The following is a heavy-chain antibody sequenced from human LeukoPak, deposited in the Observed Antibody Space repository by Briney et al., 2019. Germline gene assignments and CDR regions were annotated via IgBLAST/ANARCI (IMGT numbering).Heavy chain of an antibody. J-gene: IGHJ4*02. CDR3: AKDAAAAGSAYYLEY. V-gene: IGHV3-23*01. CDR1: GFTFSNYG. Sequence: PGGSLRLSCAASGFTFSNYGMSWVRQAPGKGLEWVSAISDSGAGTYYADSVKGRFTISRDNSKNTLYLQMNSLRAEDTAVYYCAKDAAAAGSAYYLEYWGQGTLVTVSS. D-gene: IGHD6-13*01. CDR2: ISDSGAGT.